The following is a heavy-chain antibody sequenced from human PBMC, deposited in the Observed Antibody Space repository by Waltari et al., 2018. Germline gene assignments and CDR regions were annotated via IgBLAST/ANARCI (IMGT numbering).Heavy chain of an antibody. CDR3: ARSIVVVLAANYYYYYYYMDV. CDR2: IYPSGIT. Sequence: QVQLQESGPGLLKPSETLSLSCTVSGGSLNGYYWSWIRQPAGEGLEWVGRIYPSGITNYNPSLKSRVTMSVDTSRNQFSLKLTSVTGADTAIYYCARSIVVVLAANYYYYYYYMDVWGKGTTVTISS. V-gene: IGHV4-4*07. CDR1: GGSLNGYY. J-gene: IGHJ6*03. D-gene: IGHD2-15*01.